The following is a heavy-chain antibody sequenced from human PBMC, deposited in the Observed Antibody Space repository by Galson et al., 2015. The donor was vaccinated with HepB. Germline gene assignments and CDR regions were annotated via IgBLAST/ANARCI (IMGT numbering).Heavy chain of an antibody. Sequence: SLRLSCAASGFTFSSYGMHWVRQAPGKGLEWVAVIWYDGSNKYYADSVKGRFTISRDNSKNTLYLQMNSLRAEDTAVYYCARVEYYDFWSGQGHHYYYGMDVWGRGTTVTVSS. CDR3: ARVEYYDFWSGQGHHYYYGMDV. CDR1: GFTFSSYG. V-gene: IGHV3-33*01. J-gene: IGHJ6*02. CDR2: IWYDGSNK. D-gene: IGHD3-3*01.